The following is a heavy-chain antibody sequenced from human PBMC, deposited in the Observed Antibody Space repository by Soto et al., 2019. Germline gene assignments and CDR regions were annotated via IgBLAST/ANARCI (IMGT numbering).Heavy chain of an antibody. CDR2: IRSKNYGRTT. J-gene: IGHJ3*02. Sequence: GGSLRLSCTGSGFTFGNNAMTWFRQAPGKGLEWVGFIRSKNYGRTTEYAASVQGRFTISRDDSKGIAYLEMNSLTTDDTAVYYCSRPSYYYDSSGFEPGAFDIWGQGTTVTVS. CDR3: SRPSYYYDSSGFEPGAFDI. V-gene: IGHV3-49*03. CDR1: GFTFGNNA. D-gene: IGHD3-22*01.